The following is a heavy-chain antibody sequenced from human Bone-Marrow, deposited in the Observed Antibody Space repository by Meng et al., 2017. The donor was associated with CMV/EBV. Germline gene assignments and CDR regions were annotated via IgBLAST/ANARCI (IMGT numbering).Heavy chain of an antibody. D-gene: IGHD3-3*01. Sequence: SGPTLVKPTQTLTLTCTFSGFSLSTSGVGVGWIRQPPGKALEWLALIYWNDDKRYRPSLKSRLTITKDTSKNQVVLTMTNMDPVDTATYSCAHVKGFLEWLLYGNWFDPWGQGTLVTVSS. V-gene: IGHV2-5*01. CDR2: IYWNDDK. CDR1: GFSLSTSGVG. CDR3: AHVKGFLEWLLYGNWFDP. J-gene: IGHJ5*02.